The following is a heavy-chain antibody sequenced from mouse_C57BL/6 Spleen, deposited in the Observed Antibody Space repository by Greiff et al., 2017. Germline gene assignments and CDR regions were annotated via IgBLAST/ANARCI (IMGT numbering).Heavy chain of an antibody. CDR2: INPSNGGT. D-gene: IGHD1-1*01. J-gene: IGHJ1*03. Sequence: QVQLQQPGTELVKPGASVKLSCKASGYTFTSYWMHWVKQRPGQGLEWIGNINPSNGGTTYNEKFKSKATLTVDKSSSTAYMQLSSLTSEDSAVYYCARSEYYGSSRYFDVGGTGTTVTVSS. CDR1: GYTFTSYW. CDR3: ARSEYYGSSRYFDV. V-gene: IGHV1-53*01.